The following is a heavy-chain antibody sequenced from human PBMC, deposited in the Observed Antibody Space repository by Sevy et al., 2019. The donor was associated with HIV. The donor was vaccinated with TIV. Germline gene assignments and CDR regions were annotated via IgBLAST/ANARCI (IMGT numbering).Heavy chain of an antibody. CDR2: VNNDGSGQ. D-gene: IGHD6-19*01. CDR3: GMNSGN. J-gene: IGHJ4*02. Sequence: GGSLRLSCAASGFTFTNFWMSWVRQAPGKGLEWVANVNNDGSGQKYADSVKGRFIISRDNAKNSLYLQMNSLRTEDTAVYYCGMNSGNWGQGTLVTVSS. V-gene: IGHV3-7*01. CDR1: GFTFTNFW.